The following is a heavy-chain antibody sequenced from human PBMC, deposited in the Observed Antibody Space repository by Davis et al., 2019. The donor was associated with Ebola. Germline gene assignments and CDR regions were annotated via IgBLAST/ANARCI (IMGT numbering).Heavy chain of an antibody. CDR2: IYYSGST. Sequence: PGGSLRLSCTVSGGFISSYYWSWIRQPPGKGLEWIGYIYYSGSTNYNPSLKSRVTISVDTSNNQFSLQLSSVTAADTAVYYCARQNYYAGSGYYGGYHYSGMDVWGQGTTVTVSS. CDR3: ARQNYYAGSGYYGGYHYSGMDV. CDR1: GGFISSYY. J-gene: IGHJ6*02. D-gene: IGHD3-22*01. V-gene: IGHV4-59*01.